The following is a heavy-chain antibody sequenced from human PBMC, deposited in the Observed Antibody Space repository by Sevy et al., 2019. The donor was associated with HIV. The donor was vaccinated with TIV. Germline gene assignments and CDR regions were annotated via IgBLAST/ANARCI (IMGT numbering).Heavy chain of an antibody. CDR1: TFSVTDIY. J-gene: IGHJ6*02. D-gene: IGHD3-22*01. V-gene: IGHV3-66*01. CDR2: IYSGGST. Sequence: GGSLRLSCAASTFSVTDIYMSWVRQAPGKGLEWVSTIYSGGSTFYADSVKGRFTISRDNSKNTLYLQMNSLRAEDTAVYYCARDRYYDASGYYYYYYGLDVWGQGTTVTVSS. CDR3: ARDRYYDASGYYYYYYGLDV.